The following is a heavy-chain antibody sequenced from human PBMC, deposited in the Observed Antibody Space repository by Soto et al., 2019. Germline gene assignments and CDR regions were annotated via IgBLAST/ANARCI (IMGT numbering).Heavy chain of an antibody. CDR3: ARGGNSYYYYGMDV. CDR2: IIPIFGTA. J-gene: IGHJ6*02. CDR1: GGTFSSYA. Sequence: SVKVSCKASGGTFSSYAISWVRQAPGQGLEWMGGIIPIFGTANYAQKFQGRVTITAGKSTSTAYMELSSLRSEDTAVYYCARGGNSYYYYGMDVWGQGTTVTVSS. D-gene: IGHD2-21*02. V-gene: IGHV1-69*06.